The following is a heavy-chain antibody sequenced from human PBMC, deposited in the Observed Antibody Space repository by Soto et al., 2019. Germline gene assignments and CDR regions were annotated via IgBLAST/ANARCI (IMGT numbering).Heavy chain of an antibody. CDR1: GFTFSSYA. Sequence: EVQLLESGGGLVQPGGSLRVSCAASGFTFSSYAMSWVRQAPGKGLEWVSAISGSGGTTYYADSVKGRFTISRDNSKNTLYLQMRGLRADDTAXYYCXKDRRYSYGPGLDYWGQGTLVTVSS. CDR3: XKDRRYSYGPGLDY. V-gene: IGHV3-23*01. J-gene: IGHJ4*02. CDR2: ISGSGGTT. D-gene: IGHD5-12*01.